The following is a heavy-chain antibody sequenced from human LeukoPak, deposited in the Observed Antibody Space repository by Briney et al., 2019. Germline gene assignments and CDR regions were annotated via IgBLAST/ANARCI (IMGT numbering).Heavy chain of an antibody. CDR1: GCSITSYY. Sequence: SETLSLTCTVSGCSITSYYWSWIRQPPGKGLEWIGNIYHSGSTKYNPSLKSRITISVDTSKNQFSLEVSSVTAADTAVYYCARSQWFGELLLYYFDYWGQGTLVTVSS. J-gene: IGHJ4*02. V-gene: IGHV4-59*01. CDR3: ARSQWFGELLLYYFDY. D-gene: IGHD3-10*01. CDR2: IYHSGST.